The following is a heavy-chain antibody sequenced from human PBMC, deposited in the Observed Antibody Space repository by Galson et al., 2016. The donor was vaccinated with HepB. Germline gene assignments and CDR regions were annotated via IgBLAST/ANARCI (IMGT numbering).Heavy chain of an antibody. CDR1: GFTFSNFA. J-gene: IGHJ5*01. V-gene: IGHV3-33*06. CDR2: IWYDGTSK. CDR3: AKVATPNRNYENWFDS. D-gene: IGHD4-11*01. Sequence: SLRLSCAASGFTFSNFAMHWVRQDPGKGLEWVAVIWYDGTSKYYVDSVKGRFTISRDNSKNTLNLQMNSLRAEDTAVYYCAKVATPNRNYENWFDSWGQGTLVTVSS.